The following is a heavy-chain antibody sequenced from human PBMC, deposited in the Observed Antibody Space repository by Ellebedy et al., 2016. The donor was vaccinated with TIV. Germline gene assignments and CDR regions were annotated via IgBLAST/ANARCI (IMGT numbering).Heavy chain of an antibody. CDR3: ATVNFSSGLDY. CDR1: GYSFTSYW. Sequence: GESLKISXKGSGYSFTSYWIGWVRQMPGKGLEWMGRIDPSDSYTNYSPSFQGHVTISADKSISTAYLQWSSLKASDTAMYYCATVNFSSGLDYWGQGTLVTVSS. V-gene: IGHV5-10-1*01. CDR2: IDPSDSYT. D-gene: IGHD6-19*01. J-gene: IGHJ4*02.